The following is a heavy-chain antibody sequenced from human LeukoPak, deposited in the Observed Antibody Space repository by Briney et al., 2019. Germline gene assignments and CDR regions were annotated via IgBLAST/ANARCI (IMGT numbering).Heavy chain of an antibody. D-gene: IGHD3-22*01. Sequence: SGPTLVNPTQTLTLTCTFSGFSLSTSGVGVGWIRQPPGKALEWLALIYWNDDKRYSPSLKSRLTITKDTSKNQVVLTMTNMDPVDTATYYCAHRLSGTMIVVASAFDIWGQGTMVTVSS. J-gene: IGHJ3*02. CDR3: AHRLSGTMIVVASAFDI. CDR2: IYWNDDK. CDR1: GFSLSTSGVG. V-gene: IGHV2-5*01.